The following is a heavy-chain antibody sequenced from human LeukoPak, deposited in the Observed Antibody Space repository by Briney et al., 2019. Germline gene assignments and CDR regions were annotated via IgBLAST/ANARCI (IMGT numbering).Heavy chain of an antibody. J-gene: IGHJ4*02. CDR3: ARDFRSGHFDY. D-gene: IGHD6-25*01. CDR1: SGSISGYY. V-gene: IGHV4-59*12. CDR2: VYSSGST. Sequence: KPSETLSLTCAVSSGSISGYYWSWIRQPPGKGLEWIGCVYSSGSTNYNPSLKGRVTISIDTSKNQFSLKLSSVTAADTAVYYCARDFRSGHFDYWGQGTLVTVSS.